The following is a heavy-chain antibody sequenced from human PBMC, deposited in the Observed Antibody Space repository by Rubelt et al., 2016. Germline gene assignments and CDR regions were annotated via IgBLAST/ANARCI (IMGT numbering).Heavy chain of an antibody. D-gene: IGHD5-24*01. Sequence: QVQLVQSGAEVKKPGASVKVSCKASGYTFTSYDISWVRQAPGQGLEGMGWISAYNGNTNYAQKLQGRVTRTTDTSTTTAYMELRSLRSDDTAVYYCARRDGYNWDDAFDIWGQGTMVTVSS. CDR3: ARRDGYNWDDAFDI. V-gene: IGHV1-18*01. J-gene: IGHJ3*02. CDR1: GYTFTSYD. CDR2: ISAYNGNT.